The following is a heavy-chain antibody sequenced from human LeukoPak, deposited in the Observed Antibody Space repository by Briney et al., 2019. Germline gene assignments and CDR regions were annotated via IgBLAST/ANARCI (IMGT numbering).Heavy chain of an antibody. V-gene: IGHV4-59*01. D-gene: IGHD1-1*01. CDR2: IYYSGST. Sequence: PSETLSLTCTVSGGSISSYYWSWIRQPPGKGLEWIGYIYYSGSTNYNPSLKSRVTISVDTSKNQFSLKLSSVTAADTAVYYCARGGYGYYLDYWGQGTPVTVSS. CDR3: ARGGYGYYLDY. CDR1: GGSISSYY. J-gene: IGHJ4*02.